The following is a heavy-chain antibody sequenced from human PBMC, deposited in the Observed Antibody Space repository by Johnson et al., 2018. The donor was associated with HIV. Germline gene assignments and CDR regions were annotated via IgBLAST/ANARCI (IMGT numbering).Heavy chain of an antibody. V-gene: IGHV3-20*04. CDR3: AKGMGLSIGELSDAFHF. CDR2: INWNGGST. D-gene: IGHD3-10*01. CDR1: GFTFDDYG. Sequence: VQLVESGGGVVQPGGSLRLSCAASGFTFDDYGMSWVRQAPGKGLEWVSGINWNGGSTGYADSVKGRFTISRDNAKNSLYLQMNSLRPEDTAVYYCAKGMGLSIGELSDAFHFWGLGTVVTVSS. J-gene: IGHJ3*01.